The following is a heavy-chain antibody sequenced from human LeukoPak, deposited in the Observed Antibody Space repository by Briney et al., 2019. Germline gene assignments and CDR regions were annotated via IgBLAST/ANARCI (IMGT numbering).Heavy chain of an antibody. J-gene: IGHJ4*02. CDR2: INHSGST. D-gene: IGHD6-13*01. CDR1: GGSFSGYY. V-gene: IGHV4-34*01. CDR3: ASSKYSSSKGIFDY. Sequence: SETLSLTCAVYGGSFSGYYWSWIRQPPGKGLEWIGEINHSGSTNYNPPLKSRVTISVDTSKNQFSLKLSSVTAADTAVYYCASSKYSSSKGIFDYWGQGTLVTVSS.